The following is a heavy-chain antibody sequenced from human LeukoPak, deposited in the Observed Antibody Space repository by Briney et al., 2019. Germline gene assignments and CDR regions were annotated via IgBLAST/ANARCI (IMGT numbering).Heavy chain of an antibody. Sequence: GGSLRLSCTASGFTFGDYAMSWVRQAPGKGLEWVGLITSKAYGGITEYAASVRGRFTISRDDSKSIAYLQINSLKTEDTAVYYCARDSSGSGSSWHFDLWGRGTLVTVSS. CDR1: GFTFGDYA. J-gene: IGHJ2*01. CDR2: ITSKAYGGIT. D-gene: IGHD2-15*01. V-gene: IGHV3-49*04. CDR3: ARDSSGSGSSWHFDL.